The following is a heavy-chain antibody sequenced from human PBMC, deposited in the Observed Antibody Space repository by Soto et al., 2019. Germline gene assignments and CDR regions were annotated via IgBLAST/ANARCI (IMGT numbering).Heavy chain of an antibody. Sequence: GGSLRLSCAASGFTFSSYWMHWVRQAPGKGLVWVARIKSDGSGTIYADSVKGRLTISRDNARNTLYLQMNSLRAEDTAVYFCSRGDGDYYDGNGYLGRHWGQGTLVTVSS. CDR1: GFTFSSYW. V-gene: IGHV3-74*01. CDR3: SRGDGDYYDGNGYLGRH. CDR2: IKSDGSGT. D-gene: IGHD3-22*01. J-gene: IGHJ4*02.